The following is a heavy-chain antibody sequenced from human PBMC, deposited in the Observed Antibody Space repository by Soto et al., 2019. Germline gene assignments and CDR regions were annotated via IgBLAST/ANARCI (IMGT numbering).Heavy chain of an antibody. V-gene: IGHV1-3*01. J-gene: IGHJ4*02. CDR2: INAGNGNT. CDR3: ARGGSYCTNGVCYMIYFDY. Sequence: ASVKVSCKASGYTFTSYAMHWVRQAPGQRLEWMGWINAGNGNTKYSQKFQGRVAITRDTSASTAYMELSSLRSEDTAVYYCARGGSYCTNGVCYMIYFDYWGQGTLVTVSS. D-gene: IGHD2-8*01. CDR1: GYTFTSYA.